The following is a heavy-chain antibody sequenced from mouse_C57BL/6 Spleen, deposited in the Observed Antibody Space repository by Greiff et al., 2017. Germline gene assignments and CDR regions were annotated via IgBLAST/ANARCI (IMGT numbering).Heavy chain of an antibody. CDR2: IRSKSNNYAT. D-gene: IGHD1-1*01. Sequence: EVKLVESGGGLVQPKGSLKLSCAASGFSFNTYAMNWVRQAPGKGLEWVARIRSKSNNYATYYADSVKDRFTISRDDSESMLYLQINNLKTEDTAMYYCVRHAYYGSSYWYFDVWGTGTTVTVSA. V-gene: IGHV10-1*01. J-gene: IGHJ1*03. CDR3: VRHAYYGSSYWYFDV. CDR1: GFSFNTYA.